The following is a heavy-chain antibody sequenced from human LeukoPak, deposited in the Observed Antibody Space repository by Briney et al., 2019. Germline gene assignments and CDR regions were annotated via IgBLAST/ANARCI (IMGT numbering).Heavy chain of an antibody. J-gene: IGHJ4*02. CDR3: ASPGSIAAAGTGFDY. Sequence: ASVKVSCKASGYTFTGYYMHWVRQAPGQGLEWMGWINPNSGGTNYAQKFQGRVTMTRDTSISTAYMELSRLRSDDTAVYYCASPGSIAAAGTGFDYWGQGTLVTVSS. CDR1: GYTFTGYY. CDR2: INPNSGGT. D-gene: IGHD6-13*01. V-gene: IGHV1-2*02.